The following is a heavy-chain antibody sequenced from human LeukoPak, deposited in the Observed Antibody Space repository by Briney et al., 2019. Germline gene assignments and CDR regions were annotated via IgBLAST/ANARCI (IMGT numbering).Heavy chain of an antibody. CDR2: ISGGGGTT. D-gene: IGHD4-23*01. J-gene: IGHJ4*02. V-gene: IGHV3-23*01. CDR1: GFTFDSYS. CDR3: AKDLWVGGNYHFDS. Sequence: GGSLRLSCATSGFTFDSYSMSWVRQARQAPGKGLEWVSTISGGGGTTYYGDSVKGRFTISRDNSKNTLYLQMNSLSTGDTALYYCAKDLWVGGNYHFDSWGQGTRVTVSS.